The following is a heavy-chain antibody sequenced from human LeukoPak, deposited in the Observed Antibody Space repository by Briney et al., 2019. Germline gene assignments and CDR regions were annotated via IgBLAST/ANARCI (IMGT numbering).Heavy chain of an antibody. J-gene: IGHJ4*02. CDR3: ARQKDGRRTWGDFDY. V-gene: IGHV4-59*08. D-gene: IGHD3-10*01. CDR2: IYYSGST. CDR1: GGSISSDY. Sequence: SETLSLTCTVSGGSISSDYWSWIRQPPGKGLEWIGYIYYSGSTNYNPSLKSRVTISVDTSKNQFSLKLSSVTAADTAVYYCARQKDGRRTWGDFDYWGQGTLVTVSS.